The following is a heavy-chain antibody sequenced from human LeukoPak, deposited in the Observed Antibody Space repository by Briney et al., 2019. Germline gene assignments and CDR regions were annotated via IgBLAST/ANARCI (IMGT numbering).Heavy chain of an antibody. J-gene: IGHJ4*02. CDR1: GFTFSSFA. CDR3: AKNYYDSSGYYYGEDY. D-gene: IGHD3-22*01. CDR2: ISGSGITT. Sequence: PGGSLRLSCAASGFTFSSFAMTWVRLAPGKGLELVSGISGSGITTYYADSVTGRFTISRDNSKNTLFLQMNSLRAEDTAVYYCAKNYYDSSGYYYGEDYWGQGTLVTVSS. V-gene: IGHV3-23*01.